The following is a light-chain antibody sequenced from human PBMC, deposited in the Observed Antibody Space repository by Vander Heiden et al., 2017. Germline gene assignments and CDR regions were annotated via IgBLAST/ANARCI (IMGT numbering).Light chain of an antibody. CDR3: MIWHSSAWV. CDR2: YRSDSDK. CDR1: SGINVGTYR. J-gene: IGLJ2*01. V-gene: IGLV5-45*03. Sequence: QSVLPHPSSPSAPLGASARPACTLRSGINVGTYRIYWYQQKPGSPPQYLLRYRSDSDKQPGSGVPSRFSGSKDASANAGIFLISGLQSEDEADYYCMIWHSSAWVFGGGTKLTVL.